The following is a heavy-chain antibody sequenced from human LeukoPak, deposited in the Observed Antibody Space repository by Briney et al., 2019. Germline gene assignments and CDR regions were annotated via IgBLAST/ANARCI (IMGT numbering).Heavy chain of an antibody. V-gene: IGHV3-49*04. CDR2: IRSKAYGGTT. D-gene: IGHD3-10*01. Sequence: SGGSLRLSCTASGFTFGDYAMSWVRQAPGKGREWVGFIRSKAYGGTTEYAASVKGRFTISRDDSKSIAYLQMNSLKTEDTAVYYCTRRSGSLHFDYWGQGTLVTVSS. CDR3: TRRSGSLHFDY. CDR1: GFTFGDYA. J-gene: IGHJ4*02.